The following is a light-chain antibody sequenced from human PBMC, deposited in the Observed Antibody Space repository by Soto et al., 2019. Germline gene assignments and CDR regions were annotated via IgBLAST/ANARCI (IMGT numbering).Light chain of an antibody. CDR2: DVT. CDR3: CSYAGSSTYYV. CDR1: SSDFGGYNY. Sequence: LTQPASVSGSPGQSITVSCTGTSSDFGGYNYVSWYQQHPGKAPRLMIYDVTNRPSGVSDRFSGSKSGNTASLTISGLQAEDEADYYCCSYAGSSTYYVFGTGTKVTVL. J-gene: IGLJ1*01. V-gene: IGLV2-14*03.